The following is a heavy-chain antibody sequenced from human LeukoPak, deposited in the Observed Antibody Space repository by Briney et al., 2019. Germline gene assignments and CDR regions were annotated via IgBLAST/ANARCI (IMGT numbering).Heavy chain of an antibody. Sequence: SETLSLTCAVYGGSFSGYYWSWICQPPGKGLEWIGEINHSGSTNYNPSLKSRVTISVDTSKNQFSLKLSSVTAADTAVYYCARSRVSGYYLLWGRGTLVTVSS. J-gene: IGHJ2*01. CDR1: GGSFSGYY. V-gene: IGHV4-34*01. CDR3: ARSRVSGYYLL. D-gene: IGHD3-22*01. CDR2: INHSGST.